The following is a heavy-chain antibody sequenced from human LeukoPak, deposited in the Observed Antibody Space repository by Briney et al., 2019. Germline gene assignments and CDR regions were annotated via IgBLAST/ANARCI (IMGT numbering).Heavy chain of an antibody. V-gene: IGHV1-18*01. D-gene: IGHD6-19*01. CDR2: ISAYNGNT. CDR3: ARGLTHSSGWYTDYYYYGMDV. J-gene: IGHJ6*02. CDR1: GYTFTSYG. Sequence: ASVKVSCKASGYTFTSYGISWVRQAPGQGLEWMGWISAYNGNTNYAQKLQGRVTMTTDTSTSTAYMELRSQRSDDTAVYYCARGLTHSSGWYTDYYYYGMDVWGQGTTVTVSS.